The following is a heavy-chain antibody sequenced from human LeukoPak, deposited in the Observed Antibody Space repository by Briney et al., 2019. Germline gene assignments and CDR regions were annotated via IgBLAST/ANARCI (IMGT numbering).Heavy chain of an antibody. CDR1: GFSLSRYW. Sequence: PGGSLRLSCAASGFSLSRYWMSWVRQAPGKGLEWVANMKQDGSEKKYVDSVKGRFTISRDNTKNSLYLQMNSLRAEDTAVYYCATTYYYGSGSYSGAFDIWAQGTMVTVSS. D-gene: IGHD3-10*01. CDR3: ATTYYYGSGSYSGAFDI. V-gene: IGHV3-7*03. CDR2: MKQDGSEK. J-gene: IGHJ3*02.